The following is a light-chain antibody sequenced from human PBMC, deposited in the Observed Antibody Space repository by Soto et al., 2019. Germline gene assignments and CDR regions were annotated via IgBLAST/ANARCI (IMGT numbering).Light chain of an antibody. CDR2: DAS. V-gene: IGKV3-20*01. J-gene: IGKJ3*01. Sequence: IVLTHSPGTLSLSPGERSTLSCRAIQSVSSTYLAWYQQKPGQAPRLLIYDASSRATGIPDRFSGSGSGTDFTLTISRLEPDDFAVYYCQQYGRSPGLFTFGPGTKVDIK. CDR1: QSVSSTY. CDR3: QQYGRSPGLFT.